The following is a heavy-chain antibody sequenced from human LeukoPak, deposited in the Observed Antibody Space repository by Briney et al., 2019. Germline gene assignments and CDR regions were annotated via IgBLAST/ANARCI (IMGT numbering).Heavy chain of an antibody. J-gene: IGHJ6*02. Sequence: GASVKVSCKASGYTFTSYGISWVRQAPGQGLEWMGWISAYNGNTNYAQKLQGRVTMTTDTSTSTAYMELRSLRSDDTAVYYCARDRERNNSSGWLRWDYYYYYGMDVWGQGTTVTVSS. CDR2: ISAYNGNT. V-gene: IGHV1-18*01. CDR1: GYTFTSYG. CDR3: ARDRERNNSSGWLRWDYYYYYGMDV. D-gene: IGHD6-19*01.